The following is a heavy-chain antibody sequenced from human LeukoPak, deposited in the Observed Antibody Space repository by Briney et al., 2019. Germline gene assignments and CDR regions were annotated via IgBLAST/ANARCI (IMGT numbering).Heavy chain of an antibody. D-gene: IGHD3-3*01. CDR3: ARVLTIFGVATYYFDY. V-gene: IGHV4-34*01. J-gene: IGHJ4*02. CDR2: IYHSGST. CDR1: GGSFSGYY. Sequence: SETLSLTCAVYGGSFSGYYWSWIRQPPGKGLEWIGEIYHSGSTNYNPSLKSRVTISVDKSKNQFSLKLSSVTAADTAVYYCARVLTIFGVATYYFDYWGQGTLVTVSS.